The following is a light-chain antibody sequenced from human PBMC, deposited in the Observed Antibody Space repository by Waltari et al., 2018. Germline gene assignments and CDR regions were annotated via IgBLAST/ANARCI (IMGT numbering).Light chain of an antibody. J-gene: IGKJ1*01. Sequence: EIVLTQSPGTLSLSPGERATLSCRASQSVSRSLAWYQQKPGQATSLLIDAASTRATGIPDRFSGSGSGTDFSLTISRLEPEDFAVYYCQHYVRLPATFGQGTKVEIK. CDR2: AAS. CDR3: QHYVRLPAT. CDR1: QSVSRS. V-gene: IGKV3-20*01.